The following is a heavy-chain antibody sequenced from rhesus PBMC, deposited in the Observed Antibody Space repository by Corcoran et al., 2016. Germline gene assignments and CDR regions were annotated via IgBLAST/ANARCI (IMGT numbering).Heavy chain of an antibody. CDR2: INSGGGST. D-gene: IGHD3-16*01. Sequence: EVQLVETGGGLVQPGGSLRLSCAASGFTFSSYAMQWVRQAPGKGLEWISAINSGGGSTYYADSVKGRFTISRDNSKNTLSLQMNSLRAEDTAVYYCAKDRTYYYSGSYRPVDYWGQGVLVTVSS. V-gene: IGHV3-103*01. CDR1: GFTFSSYA. CDR3: AKDRTYYYSGSYRPVDY. J-gene: IGHJ4*01.